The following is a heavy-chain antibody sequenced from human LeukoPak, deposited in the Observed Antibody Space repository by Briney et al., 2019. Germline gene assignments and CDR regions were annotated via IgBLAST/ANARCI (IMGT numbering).Heavy chain of an antibody. Sequence: PSETLSLTYAVSGGSLSGYYWSWIRQPPGKGLEWIGEINHSGSTNYNPSLKINHSGSTNYNPSLKSRVTISVDTSKNQFSLKLSSLTAADTAVYYCARGGGYCTKGVCFGTLGFDPWGQGTLVTVSS. V-gene: IGHV4-34*01. J-gene: IGHJ5*02. D-gene: IGHD2-8*01. CDR3: ARGGGYCTKGVCFGTLGFDP. CDR2: INHSGST. CDR1: GGSLSGYY.